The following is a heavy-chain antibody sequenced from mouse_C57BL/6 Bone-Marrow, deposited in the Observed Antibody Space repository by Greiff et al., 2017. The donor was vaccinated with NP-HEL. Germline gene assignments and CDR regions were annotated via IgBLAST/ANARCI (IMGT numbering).Heavy chain of an antibody. J-gene: IGHJ2*01. CDR1: GYSITSGYY. D-gene: IGHD2-5*01. V-gene: IGHV3-6*01. CDR2: ISYDGSN. CDR3: AIGGYSNYDY. Sequence: ESGPGLVKPSQSLSLTCSVTGYSITSGYYWNWIRQFQGNKLEWMGYISYDGSNNYNPSLKNRISITRDTSKNQFFLKLNSVTTEDTATYYCAIGGYSNYDYWGQGTTLTVSS.